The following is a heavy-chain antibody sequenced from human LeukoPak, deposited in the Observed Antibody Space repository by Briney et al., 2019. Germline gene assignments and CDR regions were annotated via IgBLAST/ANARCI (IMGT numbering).Heavy chain of an antibody. Sequence: PGRSLRLSCAASGFTFSSYGMLWVRQAPGKGLEWVAVISYDGSNKYYTDSVKGRFTISRDNSKNTLYLQMNSLRAEDTAVYYCAKARRYTVTTGYFDYWGQGTLVTVSS. CDR3: AKARRYTVTTGYFDY. CDR1: GFTFSSYG. V-gene: IGHV3-30*18. CDR2: ISYDGSNK. J-gene: IGHJ4*02. D-gene: IGHD4-11*01.